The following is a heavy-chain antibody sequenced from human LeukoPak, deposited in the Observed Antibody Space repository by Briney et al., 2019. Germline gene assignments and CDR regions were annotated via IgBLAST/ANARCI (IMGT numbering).Heavy chain of an antibody. D-gene: IGHD5-18*01. CDR3: ARDRHPSTAMVDRHAFDI. V-gene: IGHV1-69*13. CDR2: IIPIFGTA. CDR1: GGTFSSYA. Sequence: GASVKVSCKASGGTFSSYAISWVRQAPGQGLEWMGGIIPIFGTANYAQKFQGRVTITADESTSTAYMELSSLRSEDTAVYYCARDRHPSTAMVDRHAFDIWGQGTMVTVSS. J-gene: IGHJ3*02.